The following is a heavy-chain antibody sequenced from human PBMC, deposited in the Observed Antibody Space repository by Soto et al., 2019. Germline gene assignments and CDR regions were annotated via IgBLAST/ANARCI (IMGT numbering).Heavy chain of an antibody. CDR1: GGTFSSYA. V-gene: IGHV1-69*01. D-gene: IGHD6-13*01. Sequence: QVQLVQSGAEVKKPGSSVKVSCKASGGTFSSYAISWVRQAPGQGLEWMGGIIPILGTANYAQKFQGRVTITGDEYRSTGYMEVGSVRSEDTAVYYCARSRIVMGYSSSWYREDGWFDPWGQGTLVTVSS. CDR3: ARSRIVMGYSSSWYREDGWFDP. CDR2: IIPILGTA. J-gene: IGHJ5*02.